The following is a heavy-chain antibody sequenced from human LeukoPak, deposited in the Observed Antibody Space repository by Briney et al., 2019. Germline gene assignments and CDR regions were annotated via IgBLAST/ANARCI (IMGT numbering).Heavy chain of an antibody. V-gene: IGHV4-39*01. CDR3: ARVVVTGGYYFDY. CDR2: IYYSGST. D-gene: IGHD2-2*01. J-gene: IGHJ4*02. Sequence: SETLSLTCTVSGGSISSGSHYWGWIRQPPGKGLEWIANIYYSGSTYYNPSLKSRVAISVDTSKNLCSLNLSSVTATDTAVYCCARVVVTGGYYFDYWGQGTLVTVSS. CDR1: GGSISSGSHY.